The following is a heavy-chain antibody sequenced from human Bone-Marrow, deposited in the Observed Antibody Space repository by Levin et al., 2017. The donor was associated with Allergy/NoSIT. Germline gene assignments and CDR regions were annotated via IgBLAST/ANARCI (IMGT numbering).Heavy chain of an antibody. D-gene: IGHD3-10*01. J-gene: IGHJ4*02. CDR3: VRGNYNFDY. CDR2: TYYRSKWYN. CDR1: GASVSSNGAA. V-gene: IGHV6-1*01. Sequence: PSETLSLTCAISGASVSSNGAAWNWIRQSPSRGLEWLGRTYYRSKWYNEYAVSVQSRITINPDTSKNQFSLQLNSVTPEDTAVYYCVRGNYNFDYWGQGTLVTVSS.